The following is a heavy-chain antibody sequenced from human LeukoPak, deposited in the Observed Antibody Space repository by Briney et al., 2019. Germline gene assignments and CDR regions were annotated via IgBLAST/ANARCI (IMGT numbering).Heavy chain of an antibody. CDR3: ARPRVVGIAAAGWFDP. CDR2: IYYSGST. D-gene: IGHD6-13*01. J-gene: IGHJ5*02. CDR1: GGSISSSSYY. V-gene: IGHV4-39*07. Sequence: SETLSLTCTVSGGSISSSSYYWGWIRQPPGKGLEWIGSIYYSGSTYYNPSLKSRVTISVDTSKNQFSLKLSSVTAADTAVYYCARPRVVGIAAAGWFDPWGQGTLVTVSS.